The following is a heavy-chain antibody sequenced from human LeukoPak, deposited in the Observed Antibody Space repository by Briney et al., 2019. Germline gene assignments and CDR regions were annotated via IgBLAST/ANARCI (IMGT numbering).Heavy chain of an antibody. J-gene: IGHJ4*02. D-gene: IGHD6-19*01. Sequence: SETLSLTCAVSGYSISSGYYWGWIRQPPGKGLEWIGSIYHSESTYYNPSLKSRVTISVDTSKNQFSLKLSSVTAADTAVYYCARVGQWSPFDYWGQGTLVTVSS. CDR2: IYHSEST. CDR1: GYSISSGYY. V-gene: IGHV4-38-2*01. CDR3: ARVGQWSPFDY.